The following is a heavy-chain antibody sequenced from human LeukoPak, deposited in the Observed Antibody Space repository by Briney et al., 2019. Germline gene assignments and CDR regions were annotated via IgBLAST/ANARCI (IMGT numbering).Heavy chain of an antibody. J-gene: IGHJ4*02. CDR3: ARALAPNWNFSVDF. Sequence: ASVKVSCKASGYTFTAYYVHWVRQAPGQGLEWMGRINPDSGATDYAQQFQGRVTMTRDTSIGTIYMELTRLKSDDTAMYYCARALAPNWNFSVDFWGQGTLVTVSS. D-gene: IGHD1-7*01. V-gene: IGHV1-2*06. CDR2: INPDSGAT. CDR1: GYTFTAYY.